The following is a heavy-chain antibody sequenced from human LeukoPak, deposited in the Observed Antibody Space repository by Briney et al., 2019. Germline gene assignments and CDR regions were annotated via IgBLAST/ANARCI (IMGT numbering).Heavy chain of an antibody. CDR2: ISAYNGNT. CDR1: GYTFTSYG. CDR3: ARLYSNYDYYYYYMDV. V-gene: IGHV1-18*01. J-gene: IGHJ6*03. D-gene: IGHD4-11*01. Sequence: GASVKVSCKASGYTFTSYGISWVRQAPGQGLEWMGWISAYNGNTNYARKLQGRVTMTTDTSTSTAYMELRSLRSDDTAVYYCARLYSNYDYYYYYMDVWGKGTTVTVSS.